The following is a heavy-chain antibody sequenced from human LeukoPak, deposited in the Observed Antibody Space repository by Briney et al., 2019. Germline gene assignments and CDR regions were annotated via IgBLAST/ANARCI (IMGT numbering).Heavy chain of an antibody. D-gene: IGHD3-22*01. CDR1: GGSISSYY. V-gene: IGHV4-4*07. CDR3: ATYSDITGSFDY. CDR2: IYTSGST. J-gene: IGHJ4*02. Sequence: SETLSLTCTVSGGSISSYYWSWIRQPAGKGLEWIGRIYTSGSTNYNPSLKSRVFISVDTSKNQFSLDLTSVTAADTAVYYCATYSDITGSFDYWGQGTLVTVSS.